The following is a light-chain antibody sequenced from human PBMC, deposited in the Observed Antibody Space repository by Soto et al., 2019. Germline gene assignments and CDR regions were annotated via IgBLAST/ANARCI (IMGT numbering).Light chain of an antibody. V-gene: IGLV1-40*01. CDR3: QSYDRSLSGWV. J-gene: IGLJ3*02. Sequence: QLVLTQPPSVSGAPGQRVTISCTGSSSNIGAGYDVHWYRQLPGTAPKLLIYVNSNRPSGVPDRFSGSKSGTSASLAITGLQAEDEADYYCQSYDRSLSGWVFGGGTKLTVL. CDR1: SSNIGAGYD. CDR2: VNS.